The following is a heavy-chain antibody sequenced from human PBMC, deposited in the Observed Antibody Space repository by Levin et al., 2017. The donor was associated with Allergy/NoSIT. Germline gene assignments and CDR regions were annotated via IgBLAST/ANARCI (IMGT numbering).Heavy chain of an antibody. Sequence: GESLKISCKASGYTFTGYYMHWVRQAPGQGLEWMGWINPNSGGTNYAQKFQGRVTMTRDTSISTAYMELSRLRSDDTAVYYCARENYYDSSGYWDYWGQGTLVTVSS. CDR2: INPNSGGT. CDR3: ARENYYDSSGYWDY. CDR1: GYTFTGYY. D-gene: IGHD3-22*01. J-gene: IGHJ4*02. V-gene: IGHV1-2*02.